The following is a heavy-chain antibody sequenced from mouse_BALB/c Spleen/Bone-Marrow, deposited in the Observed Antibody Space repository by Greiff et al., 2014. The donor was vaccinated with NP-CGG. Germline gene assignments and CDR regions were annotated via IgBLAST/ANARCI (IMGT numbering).Heavy chain of an antibody. D-gene: IGHD4-1*01. CDR1: GFNIKDTY. CDR3: ARWEYYAMDY. Sequence: LQQPGAELVKPGASVKLSCTASGFNIKDTYMHWVRQRPEQGLEWIGRIDPANGNTKYDPKFQGKATITADSSSNTAYLQLSSLTSEDTAVYYCARWEYYAMDYWGQGTSVTVSS. CDR2: IDPANGNT. J-gene: IGHJ4*01. V-gene: IGHV14-3*02.